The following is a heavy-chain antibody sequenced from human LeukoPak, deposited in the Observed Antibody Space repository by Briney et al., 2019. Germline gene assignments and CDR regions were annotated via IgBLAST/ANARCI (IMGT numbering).Heavy chain of an antibody. CDR3: ARVQAGIVVVTATIDY. CDR1: GFTFSSYS. D-gene: IGHD2-21*02. Sequence: GGSLRLSCAASGFTFSSYSMNWVRQAPGKGLEWVSYISSSSSTIYYADSVKGRFTISRDNAKNSLYLQMNSLRAEDTAVYYCARVQAGIVVVTATIDYWGQGTLVTVS. V-gene: IGHV3-48*01. J-gene: IGHJ4*02. CDR2: ISSSSSTI.